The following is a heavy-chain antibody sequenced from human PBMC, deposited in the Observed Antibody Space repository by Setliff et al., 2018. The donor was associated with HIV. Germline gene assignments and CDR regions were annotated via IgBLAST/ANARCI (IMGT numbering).Heavy chain of an antibody. CDR3: ARVPYRSVWLSGGHDAFDI. Sequence: GASVKVSCKASGYTFTSYGISWVRQAPGQGLEWMGWISGYNGNTKYAQRFQGRVAMTTETSTSTAYMEMRSLRSDDTAVYYCARVPYRSVWLSGGHDAFDIWGQGTMVTVSS. CDR2: ISGYNGNT. J-gene: IGHJ3*02. D-gene: IGHD6-19*01. CDR1: GYTFTSYG. V-gene: IGHV1-18*01.